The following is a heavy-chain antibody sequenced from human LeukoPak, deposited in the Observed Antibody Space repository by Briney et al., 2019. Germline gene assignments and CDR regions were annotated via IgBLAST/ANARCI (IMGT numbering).Heavy chain of an antibody. J-gene: IGHJ4*02. V-gene: IGHV1-69*01. Sequence: ASVKVSCKASGGTFISYAISWVRQAPGQGLEWMGGIIPIFGTANYAQKFQGRVTITADESTSTAYMELSSLRSEDTAVCYCARSLSGSYQPHDYWGQGTLVTVSS. CDR3: ARSLSGSYQPHDY. D-gene: IGHD1-26*01. CDR1: GGTFISYA. CDR2: IIPIFGTA.